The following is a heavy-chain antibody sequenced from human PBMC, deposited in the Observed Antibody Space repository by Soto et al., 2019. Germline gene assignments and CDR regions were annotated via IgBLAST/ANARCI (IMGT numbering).Heavy chain of an antibody. CDR1: GGSFIGYY. CDR3: ARGRDGYCSGGSCYRPFGMDV. J-gene: IGHJ6*02. Sequence: SETLSLTCAVYGGSFIGYYWSWIRQPPGKGLEWIGEINHSGSTNYNPSLKSRVTISVDTSKNQFSLKLSSVTAADTAVYYCARGRDGYCSGGSCYRPFGMDVWGQGTTVTVS. V-gene: IGHV4-34*01. D-gene: IGHD2-15*01. CDR2: INHSGST.